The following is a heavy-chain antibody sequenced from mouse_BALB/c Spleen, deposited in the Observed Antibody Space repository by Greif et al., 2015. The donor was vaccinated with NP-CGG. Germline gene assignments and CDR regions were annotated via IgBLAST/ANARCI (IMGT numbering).Heavy chain of an antibody. CDR3: AIYLLWSY. V-gene: IGHV1-7*01. CDR1: GYTFTSYW. J-gene: IGHJ2*01. Sequence: VQLQQSGAELAKPGASVKMSCKASGYTFTSYWMHWVKQRPGQGLEWIGYINPSTGYTEYNQKFKDKATLTADKSSSTAYMQLSSLTSEDSAVYYCAIYLLWSYWGQGTTLTVSS. CDR2: INPSTGYT. D-gene: IGHD2-1*01.